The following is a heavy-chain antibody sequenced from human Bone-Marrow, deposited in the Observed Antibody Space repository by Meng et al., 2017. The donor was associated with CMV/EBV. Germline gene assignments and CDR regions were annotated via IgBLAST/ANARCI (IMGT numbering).Heavy chain of an antibody. J-gene: IGHJ3*02. Sequence: GESLKISCAASGFTFSSYSMNWVHQAPGKGLEWVSSISSSSSYIYYADSVKGRFTISRDNAKNSLYLQMNSLRAEDTAVYYYASLWDAFDIWGQGTMVTVSS. D-gene: IGHD2-21*01. CDR1: GFTFSSYS. CDR2: ISSSSSYI. V-gene: IGHV3-21*01. CDR3: ASLWDAFDI.